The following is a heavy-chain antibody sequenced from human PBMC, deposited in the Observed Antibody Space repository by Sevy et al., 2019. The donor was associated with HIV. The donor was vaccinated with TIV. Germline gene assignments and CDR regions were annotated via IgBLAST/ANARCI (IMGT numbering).Heavy chain of an antibody. CDR1: GGTFSSYA. V-gene: IGHV1-69*13. Sequence: SVKVSCKASGGTFSSYAISWVRQAPGQGLEWMGGIIPIFGTANYAQKFQGRVTITADESTSTAYMELSSLRSEDTAVYYCARGADIVVVPAALSTHYGMDVWGQGTTVTVSS. D-gene: IGHD2-2*01. CDR2: IIPIFGTA. J-gene: IGHJ6*02. CDR3: ARGADIVVVPAALSTHYGMDV.